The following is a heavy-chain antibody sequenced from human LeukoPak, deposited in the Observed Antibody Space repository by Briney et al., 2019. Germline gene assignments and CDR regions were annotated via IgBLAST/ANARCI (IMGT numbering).Heavy chain of an antibody. Sequence: SETLSLTCTVSGGSISSYYWSWIRQPPGKGLEWIGYIYYSGSTSYNPSLKSRVTISVDTSKNQFSLKLSSVTAADTAVYYCARGRRGSYYKLFDYWGQGTLVTVSS. J-gene: IGHJ4*02. D-gene: IGHD1-26*01. CDR2: IYYSGST. CDR3: ARGRRGSYYKLFDY. V-gene: IGHV4-59*01. CDR1: GGSISSYY.